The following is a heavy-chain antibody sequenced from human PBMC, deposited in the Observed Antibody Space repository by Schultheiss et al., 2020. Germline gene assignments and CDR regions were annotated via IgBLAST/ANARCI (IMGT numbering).Heavy chain of an antibody. CDR1: GFTFSSCS. CDR3: ARLGSSGWQTDY. D-gene: IGHD6-19*01. V-gene: IGHV3-48*04. CDR2: ISISGSAI. J-gene: IGHJ4*02. Sequence: GGSLRLSCTASGFTFSSCSTNWVRQAPGKGLEWVSYISISGSAIYYADSVKGRFTISRDNAKNSLYLQMNSLRAEDTAVYYCARLGSSGWQTDYWGQGSLVTVSS.